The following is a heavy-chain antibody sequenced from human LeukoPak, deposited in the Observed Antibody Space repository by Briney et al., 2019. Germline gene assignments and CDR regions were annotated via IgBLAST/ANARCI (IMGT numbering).Heavy chain of an antibody. CDR3: YRITMVRGVITTIDY. Sequence: SETLSLTCTVSGGSISSSSYYWGWIRQPPGKGLEWIGSIYYSGSTYYNPSLKSRVTISVDTSKNQFSLKLSSVTAADTAVYYYYRITMVRGVITTIDYWGQGTLVTVSS. D-gene: IGHD3-10*01. CDR2: IYYSGST. J-gene: IGHJ4*02. V-gene: IGHV4-39*01. CDR1: GGSISSSSYY.